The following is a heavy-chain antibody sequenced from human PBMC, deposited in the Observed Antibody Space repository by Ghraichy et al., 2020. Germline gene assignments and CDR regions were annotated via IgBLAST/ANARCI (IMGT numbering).Heavy chain of an antibody. CDR3: TVPVGTDAFDI. Sequence: SCAASGFTFSSYWMHWVRQAPGKGLVWVSRINNDGSSASYADFVKGRFTISRDNAKSTLYLQMNSLRAEDTAVYYCTVPVGTDAFDIWGQGTMVTVSS. CDR1: GFTFSSYW. CDR2: INNDGSSA. J-gene: IGHJ3*02. V-gene: IGHV3-74*01. D-gene: IGHD1-1*01.